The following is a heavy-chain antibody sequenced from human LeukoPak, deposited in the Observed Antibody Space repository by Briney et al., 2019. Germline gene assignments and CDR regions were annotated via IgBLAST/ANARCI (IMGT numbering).Heavy chain of an antibody. CDR2: ISGSGGST. D-gene: IGHD3-16*02. J-gene: IGHJ4*02. CDR1: GFTFSSYA. V-gene: IGHV3-23*01. CDR3: ARDQYYDYVWGSYRPGNPFDY. Sequence: GGSLRLSCAASGFTFSSYAMSWVRQAPGKGLEWVSAISGSGGSTYYPDSVKGRFTISRDNSKNTLYLQMNSLRAEDTAVYYCARDQYYDYVWGSYRPGNPFDYWGQGTLVTVSS.